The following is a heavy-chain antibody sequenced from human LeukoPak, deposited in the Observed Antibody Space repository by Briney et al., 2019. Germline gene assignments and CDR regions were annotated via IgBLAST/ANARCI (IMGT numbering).Heavy chain of an antibody. CDR1: GFTFRTYW. CDR2: IKQDGSEK. CDR3: ARVHRTTRCFDC. J-gene: IGHJ4*02. V-gene: IGHV3-7*01. D-gene: IGHD2/OR15-2a*01. Sequence: GGSLRLSCAASGFTFRTYWMSWVRQAPGKGLEWVANIKQDGSEKYYVDSVKGRFTISRDNAKNSLYLQMNSLRAEDTAVYYCARVHRTTRCFDCWGQGTLVTVSS.